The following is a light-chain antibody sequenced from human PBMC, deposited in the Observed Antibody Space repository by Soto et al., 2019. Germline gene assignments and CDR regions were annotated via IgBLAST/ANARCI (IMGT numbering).Light chain of an antibody. V-gene: IGKV3-15*01. CDR1: QSVSSN. J-gene: IGKJ4*01. Sequence: EIVMTQCPVTLSVSPGERATLSCRASQSVSSNLAWYQQKPGQAPRLLIYGASTRATDIPARFSGSGSGTEFILTISSLQSEDFAVYYCQQYNKWPLTFGGGTKVEIK. CDR3: QQYNKWPLT. CDR2: GAS.